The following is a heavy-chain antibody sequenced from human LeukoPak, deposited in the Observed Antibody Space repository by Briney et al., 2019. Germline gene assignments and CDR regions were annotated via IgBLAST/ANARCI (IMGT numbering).Heavy chain of an antibody. J-gene: IGHJ1*01. D-gene: IGHD1-26*01. Sequence: GGSLRLSCAASGFTFSSYWMSWVRQAPGKGLEWVANIKQDGSEKNYVDSVKGRFTISRDNAKNSLYLQMNSLRAEDTAVYYCARDLMGATHYFQHWGQGTLVTVS. V-gene: IGHV3-7*01. CDR2: IKQDGSEK. CDR1: GFTFSSYW. CDR3: ARDLMGATHYFQH.